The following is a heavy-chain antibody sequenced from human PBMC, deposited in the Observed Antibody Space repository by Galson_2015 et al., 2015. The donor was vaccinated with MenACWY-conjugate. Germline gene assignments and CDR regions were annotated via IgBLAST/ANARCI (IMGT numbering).Heavy chain of an antibody. J-gene: IGHJ4*02. D-gene: IGHD3-3*02. CDR1: GGSINSYY. Sequence: SGGSINSYYWSWIRQPPGKGLEWIGYMYYSGSANYNPSLKSRVTISVDTSKNQFSLTMTSVTAADTAVYYCARGVNLASMAGYWGQGTLVTVSS. V-gene: IGHV4-59*01. CDR2: MYYSGSA. CDR3: ARGVNLASMAGY.